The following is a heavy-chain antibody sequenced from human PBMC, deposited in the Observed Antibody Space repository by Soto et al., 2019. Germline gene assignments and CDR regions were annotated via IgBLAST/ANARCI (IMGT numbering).Heavy chain of an antibody. V-gene: IGHV3-30-3*01. D-gene: IGHD3-10*01. CDR3: ARGGVLLWFGEGSDYFDY. Sequence: PGGSLRLSCAASGFTFSSYAMHWVRQAPGKGLEWVAVISYDGSNKYYADSVKGRFTISRDNSKNTLYLQMNSLRAEDTAVYYCARGGVLLWFGEGSDYFDYWGQGTLVTVSS. CDR1: GFTFSSYA. J-gene: IGHJ4*02. CDR2: ISYDGSNK.